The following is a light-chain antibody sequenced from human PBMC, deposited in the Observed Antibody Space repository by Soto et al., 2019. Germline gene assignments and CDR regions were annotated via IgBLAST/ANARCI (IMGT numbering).Light chain of an antibody. CDR1: SSDVGGYNY. CDR3: RSYTSRSALVV. V-gene: IGLV2-14*01. J-gene: IGLJ2*01. Sequence: QSALTQPASVSGSPGQSITISCTGTSSDVGGYNYVSWYQQHPGKAPKLMIYDVSNRPSGVSNRFSGSKSGNTASLTISGHTAEDPADSYCRSYTSRSALVVFGGGTKVTVL. CDR2: DVS.